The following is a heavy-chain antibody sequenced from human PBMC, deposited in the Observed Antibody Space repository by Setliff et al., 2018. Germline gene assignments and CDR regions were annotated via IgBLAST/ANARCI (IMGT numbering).Heavy chain of an antibody. CDR3: AGAGGNSDYFDY. CDR1: GFTFSGSA. Sequence: GGSLRLSCAASGFTFSGSAMYWVRQASGKGLEWVGRIRSKSDSYATIYAASVRGRFTISRDDSKNTAYPQMNSLKIEDTAVYYCAGAGGNSDYFDYWGQGILVTVSS. D-gene: IGHD2-21*02. CDR2: IRSKSDSYAT. V-gene: IGHV3-73*01. J-gene: IGHJ4*02.